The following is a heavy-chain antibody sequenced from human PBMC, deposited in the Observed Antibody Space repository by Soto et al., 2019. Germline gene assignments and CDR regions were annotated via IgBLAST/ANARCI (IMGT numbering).Heavy chain of an antibody. V-gene: IGHV1-2*04. J-gene: IGHJ6*03. CDR2: INPNSGGT. CDR3: ARAYQSSGFWSGYQEHYYYYYMDV. Sequence: ASVKVSCKASGYTFTGYYMHWVRQAPGQGLEWMGWINPNSGGTNYAQKFQGWVTMTRDTSISTAYMELSRLRSDDTAVYYCARAYQSSGFWSGYQEHYYYYYMDVWG. D-gene: IGHD3-3*01. CDR1: GYTFTGYY.